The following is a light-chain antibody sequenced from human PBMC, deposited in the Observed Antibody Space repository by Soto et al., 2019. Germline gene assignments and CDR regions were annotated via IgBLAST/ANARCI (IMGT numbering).Light chain of an antibody. CDR2: GAS. Sequence: EIVLTQCPGTLSLSPRERATLSCRASQSVNDNYLAWYQHKPGQAPRLLIYGASSRAPGIPDRFSGSGSGTDFTLTISRLEPEDFAIYYCQQYAASPRTFGQGTQVEVK. V-gene: IGKV3-20*01. CDR3: QQYAASPRT. CDR1: QSVNDNY. J-gene: IGKJ1*01.